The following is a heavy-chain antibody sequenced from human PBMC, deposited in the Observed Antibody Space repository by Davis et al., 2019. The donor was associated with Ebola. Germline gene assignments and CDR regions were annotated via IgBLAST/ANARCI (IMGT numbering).Heavy chain of an antibody. J-gene: IGHJ4*02. Sequence: AASAKVSCKASGYTFTSYGISWVRQAPGQGLEWMGWISAYNGNTNYAQKLQGRVTMTTDTSTSTAYMELRSLRSDDTAVYYCARVLPYGGVDYWGQGTLVTVSS. D-gene: IGHD4-23*01. CDR3: ARVLPYGGVDY. CDR2: ISAYNGNT. CDR1: GYTFTSYG. V-gene: IGHV1-18*01.